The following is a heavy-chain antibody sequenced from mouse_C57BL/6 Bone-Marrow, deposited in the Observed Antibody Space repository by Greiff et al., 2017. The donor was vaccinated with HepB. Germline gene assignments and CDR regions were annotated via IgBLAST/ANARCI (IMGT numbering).Heavy chain of an antibody. V-gene: IGHV1-64*01. Sequence: QVQLKQPGAELVKPGASVKLSCKASGYTFTSYWMHWVKQRPGQGLEWIGMIHPNSGSTNYNEKFKSKATLTVDKSSSTAYMQLSSLTSEDSAVYYCASLLWSYYFDYWGQGTTLTVSS. D-gene: IGHD2-10*01. CDR2: IHPNSGST. CDR1: GYTFTSYW. J-gene: IGHJ2*01. CDR3: ASLLWSYYFDY.